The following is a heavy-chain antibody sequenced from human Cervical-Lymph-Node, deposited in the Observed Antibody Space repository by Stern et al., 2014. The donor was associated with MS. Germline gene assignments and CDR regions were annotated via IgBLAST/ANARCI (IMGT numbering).Heavy chain of an antibody. CDR2: IYHSGGT. D-gene: IGHD1-14*01. CDR1: GGSISSSNW. CDR3: ARELPDLNAFDI. Sequence: VQLEESGPGLVKPSGTLSLTCAVSGGSISSSNWWSWVRQSPGKGLEWIGEIYHSGGTKYSPSFESRVIISVDKSKNQFSLKLSYVTAADTAVYYCARELPDLNAFDIWGQGTMVTVS. J-gene: IGHJ3*02. V-gene: IGHV4-4*02.